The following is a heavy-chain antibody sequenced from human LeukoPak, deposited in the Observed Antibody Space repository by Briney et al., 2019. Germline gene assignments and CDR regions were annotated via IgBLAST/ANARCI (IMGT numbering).Heavy chain of an antibody. D-gene: IGHD6-6*01. CDR3: ARRGSSSSTLDYYFDY. J-gene: IGHJ4*02. CDR2: IYYSGST. CDR1: GGSISSNNQY. Sequence: SETLSLTCTVSGGSISSNNQYWGWIRQPPGRGLERIGSIYYSGSTYYNPSLKRRLTISVDTSKNQFSLKLSSVTAADTAVYYCARRGSSSSTLDYYFDYWGQGTLVTVSS. V-gene: IGHV4-39*01.